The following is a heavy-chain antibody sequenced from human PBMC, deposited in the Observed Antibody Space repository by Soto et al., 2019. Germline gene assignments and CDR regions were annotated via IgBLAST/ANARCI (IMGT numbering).Heavy chain of an antibody. CDR1: GGSISSYY. CDR3: ARRPQVGLSDF. J-gene: IGHJ4*02. Sequence: SETLSLTCAVSGGSISSYYWTWVRQPAGKGLEWIWRFRASGYTNYNPALKRRVTMSSDASKSQFSLRLSSVTAADTAVYSCARRPQVGLSDFCGQGPLVTVSS. V-gene: IGHV4-4*07. CDR2: FRASGYT. D-gene: IGHD2-21*02.